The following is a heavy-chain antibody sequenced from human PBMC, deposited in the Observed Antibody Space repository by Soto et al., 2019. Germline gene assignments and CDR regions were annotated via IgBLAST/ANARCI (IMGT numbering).Heavy chain of an antibody. CDR1: GGYFSGYC. Sequence: SEPLSLSCAGYGGYFSGYCWSWFRQPPGRGRELIGEINHSGSTNYTAALERRGTIAVDTSKNQFSLELSSVTASDSAVYYCARGCYFGVVRWFDPWGQGTLVT. J-gene: IGHJ5*02. CDR3: ARGCYFGVVRWFDP. D-gene: IGHD3-3*01. V-gene: IGHV4-34*01. CDR2: INHSGST.